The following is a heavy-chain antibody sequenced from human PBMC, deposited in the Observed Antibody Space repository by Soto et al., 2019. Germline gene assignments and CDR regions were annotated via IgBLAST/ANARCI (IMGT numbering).Heavy chain of an antibody. D-gene: IGHD1-26*01. V-gene: IGHV3-30-3*01. Sequence: GGSLRLSCAASGFTFSSYAMHWVRQAPGKGLEWVAVISYDGSNKYYADSVKGRFTISRDNSKNTLYLQMNSLRAEDTAVYYCARALHVYSGSYYDYYYYGMDVWGQGTTVTVSS. CDR2: ISYDGSNK. J-gene: IGHJ6*02. CDR1: GFTFSSYA. CDR3: ARALHVYSGSYYDYYYYGMDV.